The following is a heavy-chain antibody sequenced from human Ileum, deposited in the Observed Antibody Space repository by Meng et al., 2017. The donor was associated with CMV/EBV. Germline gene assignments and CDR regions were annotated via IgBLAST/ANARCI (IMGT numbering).Heavy chain of an antibody. V-gene: IGHV1-18*01. J-gene: IGHJ4*02. CDR2: ISPNNHNT. Sequence: ASVKVSCKASGGTFSSYTISWVRQAPGQGLEWMGWISPNNHNTKYAQKLQGRVTMTTATSTTTAYMELRSLTSDDTALYYCARVIADRTGYVFGSWGQGTLVTVSS. CDR3: ARVIADRTGYVFGS. D-gene: IGHD3-22*01. CDR1: GGTFSSYT.